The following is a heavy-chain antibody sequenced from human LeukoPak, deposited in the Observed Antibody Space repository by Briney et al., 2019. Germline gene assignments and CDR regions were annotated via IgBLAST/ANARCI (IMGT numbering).Heavy chain of an antibody. D-gene: IGHD6-13*01. CDR3: AGLSYISSWYVDY. V-gene: IGHV4-59*08. Sequence: SETLSLTCTVSGGSISSYYWSWIRQPPGKGLEWIGYIYYSGSTNYNPSLKSRVTISVDTSKNQFSLKLSSATAADTAVYYCAGLSYISSWYVDYWGQGTLVTVSS. J-gene: IGHJ4*02. CDR1: GGSISSYY. CDR2: IYYSGST.